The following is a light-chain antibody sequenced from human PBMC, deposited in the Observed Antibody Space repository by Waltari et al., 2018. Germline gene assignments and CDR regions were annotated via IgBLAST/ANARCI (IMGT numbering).Light chain of an antibody. CDR1: QDISHF. Sequence: DTQMTQSPSSLSASVADRVTITCQASQDISHFLNWYQQKPGTAPKLLITDASTLQTGVPSRFSGNRSGTQFAFTVNGLQSEDVATYFCQQYDNLPLTFGGGSKV. CDR3: QQYDNLPLT. CDR2: DAS. V-gene: IGKV1-33*01. J-gene: IGKJ4*01.